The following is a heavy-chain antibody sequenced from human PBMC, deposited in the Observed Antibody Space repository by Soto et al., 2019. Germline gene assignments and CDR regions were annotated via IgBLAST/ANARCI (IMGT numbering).Heavy chain of an antibody. CDR1: GFTLSRQA. D-gene: IGHD5-12*01. V-gene: IGHV3-23*01. CDR2: ISASGART. CDR3: AKDQTPGYTADWAVGYYFHF. J-gene: IGHJ4*02. Sequence: EVQLLESGGGLVQPGGSLRLSCAASGFTLSRQAMSWVRQAPGKGLEWVSGISASGARTYYADSVMGRFSISRDTSKNTLYPQITTLRVEDTAVYYCAKDQTPGYTADWAVGYYFHFWGQGTLVTVSS.